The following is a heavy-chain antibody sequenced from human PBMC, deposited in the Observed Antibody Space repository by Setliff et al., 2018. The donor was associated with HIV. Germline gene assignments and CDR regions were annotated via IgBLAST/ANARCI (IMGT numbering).Heavy chain of an antibody. Sequence: PGGSLRLSCVASGFTFSDYEMNWVRQAPGKGLEWVSYISGSGRTVYYADSVKGRFTISRDNAKNSLYLQMNSLRAEDTAVYYCARDGDYGGGFDYWGQGTLVTVSS. CDR2: ISGSGRTV. D-gene: IGHD4-17*01. CDR3: ARDGDYGGGFDY. J-gene: IGHJ4*02. CDR1: GFTFSDYE. V-gene: IGHV3-48*03.